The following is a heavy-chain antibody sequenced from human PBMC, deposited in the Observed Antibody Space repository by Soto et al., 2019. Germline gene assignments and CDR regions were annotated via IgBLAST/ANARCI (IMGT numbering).Heavy chain of an antibody. CDR3: AKAMVYRYSGYDYYYGMDV. J-gene: IGHJ6*02. CDR1: GFTFSSYG. CDR2: ISYDGSNK. V-gene: IGHV3-30*18. D-gene: IGHD5-12*01. Sequence: LRLSCAASGFTFSSYGMHLVRQAPFKGLEWVAVISYDGSNKYYADSVKGRFTISRDNSKNTLYLQMNSLRAEDTAVYYCAKAMVYRYSGYDYYYGMDVWGQGTTVTVSS.